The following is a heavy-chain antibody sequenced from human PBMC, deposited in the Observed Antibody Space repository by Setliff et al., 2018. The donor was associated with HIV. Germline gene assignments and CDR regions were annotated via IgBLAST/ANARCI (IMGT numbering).Heavy chain of an antibody. CDR3: ARGGYTSSMTLFDY. CDR2: INAGNGNT. J-gene: IGHJ4*02. D-gene: IGHD6-6*01. V-gene: IGHV1-3*01. CDR1: GYTFTNYA. Sequence: ASVKVSCKASGYTFTNYAMHWVRQAPGQRLEFMGWINAGNGNTKYSQRFQGRLTMTTDTSTYTAYMELRSLRSDDTAVYYCARGGYTSSMTLFDYWGQGTLVTVSS.